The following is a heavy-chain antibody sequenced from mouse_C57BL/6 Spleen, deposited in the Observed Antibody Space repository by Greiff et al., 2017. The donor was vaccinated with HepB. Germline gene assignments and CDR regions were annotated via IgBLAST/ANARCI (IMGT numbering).Heavy chain of an antibody. V-gene: IGHV1-80*01. CDR3: AREEPYHWFAY. CDR1: GYAFSSYW. Sequence: QVQLKQSGAELVKPGASVKISCKASGYAFSSYWMNWVKQRPGKGLEWIGQIYPGDGDTNYNGKFKGKATLTADKSSSTAYMQLSSLTSEDSAVYFCAREEPYHWFAYWGQGTLVTVSA. CDR2: IYPGDGDT. J-gene: IGHJ3*01.